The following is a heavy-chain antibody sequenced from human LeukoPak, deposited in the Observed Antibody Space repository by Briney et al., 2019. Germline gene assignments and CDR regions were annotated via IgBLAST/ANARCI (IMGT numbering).Heavy chain of an antibody. D-gene: IGHD3-10*01. Sequence: SETLSLTCTVSGGSINTYYWSWIRQPPGKGLEWIGHIYYSGSTNYNPSLKSRITISVDTSKNQFSLKLSSVTAADTAVYYCARAPYDSGRTVDYWGQGTLVTVSS. CDR2: IYYSGST. CDR3: ARAPYDSGRTVDY. J-gene: IGHJ4*02. CDR1: GGSINTYY. V-gene: IGHV4-59*08.